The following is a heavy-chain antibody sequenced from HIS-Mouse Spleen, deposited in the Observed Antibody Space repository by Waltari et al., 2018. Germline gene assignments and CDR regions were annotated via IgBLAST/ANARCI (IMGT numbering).Heavy chain of an antibody. CDR2: IKQDGSEK. V-gene: IGHV3-7*01. CDR1: GFTFSIYW. Sequence: EVQLVESGGGLVQPGGSLSLSCAASGFTFSIYWMSWVRQAPGKGLEWVANIKQDGSEKYYVDSVKGRFTISRDNAKNSLYLQMNSLRAEDTAVYYCARDGGYSSGWTFDYWGQGTLVTVSS. D-gene: IGHD6-19*01. J-gene: IGHJ4*02. CDR3: ARDGGYSSGWTFDY.